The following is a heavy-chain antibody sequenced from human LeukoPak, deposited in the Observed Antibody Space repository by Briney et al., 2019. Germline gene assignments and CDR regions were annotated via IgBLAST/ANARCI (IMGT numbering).Heavy chain of an antibody. CDR1: GFIFSTFE. D-gene: IGHD3-9*01. J-gene: IGHJ4*02. CDR3: AREYSGLLPGYYLDH. V-gene: IGHV3-48*03. Sequence: GGSLRLSCAASGFIFSTFEMNGVRQAPGKGLEWISYISSSGSTVHYADSVKGRFTVSRDNAQNSLFLQMNGLRDEDTAIYYCAREYSGLLPGYYLDHWGQGTLVTVSS. CDR2: ISSSGSTV.